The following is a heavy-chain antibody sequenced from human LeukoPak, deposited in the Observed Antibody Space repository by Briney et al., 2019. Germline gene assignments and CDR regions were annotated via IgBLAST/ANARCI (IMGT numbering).Heavy chain of an antibody. D-gene: IGHD2-15*01. CDR2: ISGSGGST. Sequence: GGSLRLSCAASGFTFSSYSMNWVRQAPGKGLEWVSAISGSGGSTYYADSVKGRFTISRDNSKNTLYLQMNSLRAEDTAVYYCAKGNYCSGGSCRWGYFDYWGQGTLVTVSS. J-gene: IGHJ4*02. V-gene: IGHV3-23*01. CDR3: AKGNYCSGGSCRWGYFDY. CDR1: GFTFSSYS.